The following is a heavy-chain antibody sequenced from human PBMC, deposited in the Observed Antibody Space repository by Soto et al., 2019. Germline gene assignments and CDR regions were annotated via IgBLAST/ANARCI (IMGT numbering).Heavy chain of an antibody. Sequence: EVQLVQSGAEVKKPGESLRISCKASGYSFTTYWIDWVRQMPGKGLEWMGIIYPGDSATRYSPSFQGQVTISADKSITTAYLQWSSLKASDTAMYYCARRRLPGAAAGAIDYWGQGTLVTVSS. CDR3: ARRRLPGAAAGAIDY. D-gene: IGHD6-13*01. CDR2: IYPGDSAT. J-gene: IGHJ4*02. CDR1: GYSFTTYW. V-gene: IGHV5-51*03.